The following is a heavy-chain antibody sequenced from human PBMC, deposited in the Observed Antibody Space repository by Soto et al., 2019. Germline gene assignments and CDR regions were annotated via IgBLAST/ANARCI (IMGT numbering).Heavy chain of an antibody. CDR2: ISYDGSNK. D-gene: IGHD3-10*01. CDR3: AKIRGPITMVRGVIPA. CDR1: GFTFSSYG. J-gene: IGHJ4*02. V-gene: IGHV3-30*18. Sequence: QVQLVESGGGVVQPGRSLRLSCAASGFTFSSYGMHWVRQAPGKGLEWVAVISYDGSNKYYADSVKGRFTISRDNSKNTLYLQMNSLRAEDTAVYYCAKIRGPITMVRGVIPAWGQGTLVTVSS.